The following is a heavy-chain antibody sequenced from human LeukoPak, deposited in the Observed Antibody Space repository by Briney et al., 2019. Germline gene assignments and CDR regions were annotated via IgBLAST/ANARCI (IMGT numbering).Heavy chain of an antibody. Sequence: ASVKVSCKASGYTFTSYAMHWVRQAPGQRLEWMGWINAGNGNTKYSQKFQGRVTITRDTSASTAYMELSSLRSDDTAVYYCARDIIVVVPAPRNYYYYGMDVWGQGTTVTVSS. V-gene: IGHV1-3*01. J-gene: IGHJ6*02. CDR1: GYTFTSYA. CDR2: INAGNGNT. CDR3: ARDIIVVVPAPRNYYYYGMDV. D-gene: IGHD2-2*01.